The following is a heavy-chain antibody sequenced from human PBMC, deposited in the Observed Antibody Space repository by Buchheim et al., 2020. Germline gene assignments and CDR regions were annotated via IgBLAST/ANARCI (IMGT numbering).Heavy chain of an antibody. V-gene: IGHV1-3*01. Sequence: VKLVQSGTEVKKPGTSVKLSCKGSGYIFTSFTMHWVRQAPGQGLEWMGWINPGSEKTKYSQKFHDRITITRDIAADTAYMELSGLRAEDTAVYFCARGWFGDYWSQGTL. CDR1: GYIFTSFT. CDR2: INPGSEKT. J-gene: IGHJ4*02. D-gene: IGHD3-10*01. CDR3: ARGWFGDY.